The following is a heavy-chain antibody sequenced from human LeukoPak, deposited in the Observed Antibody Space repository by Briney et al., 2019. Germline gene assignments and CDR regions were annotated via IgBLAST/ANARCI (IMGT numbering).Heavy chain of an antibody. CDR3: ARERYSYGKIFDY. CDR1: GGSISSYY. Sequence: PSETLSLTCTVSGGSISSYYWSRIRQPPGKGLEWIGYIYYSGSTNYNPSLKSRVTISVDTSKNQFSLKLSSVTAADTAVYYCARERYSYGKIFDYWGQGTLVTVSS. J-gene: IGHJ4*02. D-gene: IGHD5-18*01. CDR2: IYYSGST. V-gene: IGHV4-59*08.